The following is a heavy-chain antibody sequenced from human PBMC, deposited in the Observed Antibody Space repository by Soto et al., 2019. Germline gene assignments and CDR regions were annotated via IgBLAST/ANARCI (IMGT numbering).Heavy chain of an antibody. V-gene: IGHV1-2*04. CDR1: GYTFTGYY. D-gene: IGHD3-16*02. CDR3: ARGRGDYVWGSYRLFDY. Sequence: ASVKGSCKASGYTFTGYYMHWVRQAPGQGLEWMGWINPNSGGTNYAQKFQGWVTMTRDTSISTAYMELSRLRSDDTAVYYCARGRGDYVWGSYRLFDYWGQGTLVTVSS. CDR2: INPNSGGT. J-gene: IGHJ4*02.